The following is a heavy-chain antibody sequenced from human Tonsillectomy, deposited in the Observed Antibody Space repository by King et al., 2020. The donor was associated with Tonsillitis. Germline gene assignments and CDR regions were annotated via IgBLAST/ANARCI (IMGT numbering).Heavy chain of an antibody. CDR2: ISGSGGST. J-gene: IGHJ4*02. CDR1: GFTFNNYA. CDR3: AQGFSCGQPGGFAY. D-gene: IGHD5-18*01. V-gene: IGHV3-23*04. Sequence: VQLVESGGHLVQPGGSLRLSCAASGFTFNNYAMRWVRQAPGKGLDLVSAISGSGGSTYYADSVKGRFTISRDNSKNTLYLQMNSLRAEDTAFYYCAQGFSCGQPGGFAYGGQGILVTVSS.